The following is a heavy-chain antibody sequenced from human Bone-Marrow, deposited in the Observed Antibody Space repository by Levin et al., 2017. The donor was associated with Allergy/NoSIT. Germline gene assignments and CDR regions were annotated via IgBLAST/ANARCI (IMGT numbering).Heavy chain of an antibody. CDR1: GGSISSGGYY. CDR3: ARGFISVTVFDAFDL. J-gene: IGHJ3*01. CDR2: IYYSGAT. V-gene: IGHV4-31*03. Sequence: SETLSLTCTVSGGSISSGGYYWSWIRQHPGKGLEWIGYIYYSGATYYNPSLESRVTISVDTSKNQFSLKLTSVTAADTAVYYCARGFISVTVFDAFDLWGQGTMVTVSS. D-gene: IGHD2-21*02.